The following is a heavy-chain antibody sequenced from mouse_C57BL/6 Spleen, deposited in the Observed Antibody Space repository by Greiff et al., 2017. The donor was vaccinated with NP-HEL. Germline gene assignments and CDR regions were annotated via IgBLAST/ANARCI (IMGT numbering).Heavy chain of an antibody. CDR1: GYAFSSSW. Sequence: VQRVESGPELVKPGASVTISCKASGYAFSSSWMNWVKQRPGKGLEWIGRIYPGDGDTNYIGKFKGKATLTADKSSSTAYMQLSSLTSEDSAVYFCANGYGWYFDVWGTGTTVTVSS. J-gene: IGHJ1*03. CDR3: ANGYGWYFDV. D-gene: IGHD2-2*01. V-gene: IGHV1-82*01. CDR2: IYPGDGDT.